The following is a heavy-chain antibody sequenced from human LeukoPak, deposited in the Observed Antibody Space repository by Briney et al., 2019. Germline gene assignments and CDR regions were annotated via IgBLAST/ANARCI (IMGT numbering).Heavy chain of an antibody. CDR3: AKEIAVAGNSDY. CDR2: ISYDGSNK. CDR1: GFTFSSYG. D-gene: IGHD6-19*01. J-gene: IGHJ4*02. V-gene: IGHV3-30*18. Sequence: GRSLRLSCAASGFTFSSYGMHWVRQAPGKGLEWVAVISYDGSNKYYADSVKGRFTISRDNSKNTLYLQMNSLRAEDTAVYYCAKEIAVAGNSDYWGQGTLVTVSS.